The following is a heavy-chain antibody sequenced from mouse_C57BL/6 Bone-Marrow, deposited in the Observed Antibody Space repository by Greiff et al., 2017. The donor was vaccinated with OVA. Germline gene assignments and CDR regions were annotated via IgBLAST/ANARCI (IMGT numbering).Heavy chain of an antibody. Sequence: EVQLVESGGGLVKPGGSLKLSCAASGFTFSSYAMSWVRQTPEKRLEWVATISDGGSYTYYPDNVKGRFTISRDNAKNNLYLQMSHLKSEDTAMYYCARDPDGYYYWYFDVWGTGTTVTVSS. CDR2: ISDGGSYT. J-gene: IGHJ1*03. CDR3: ARDPDGYYYWYFDV. V-gene: IGHV5-4*01. D-gene: IGHD2-3*01. CDR1: GFTFSSYA.